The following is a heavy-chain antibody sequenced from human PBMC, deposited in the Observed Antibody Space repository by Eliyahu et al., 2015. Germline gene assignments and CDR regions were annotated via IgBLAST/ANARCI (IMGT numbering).Heavy chain of an antibody. CDR1: GGXMTSDY. V-gene: IGHV4-59*01. D-gene: IGHD6-19*01. Sequence: QVQLEESGPRLVKPSETLSLTCSVSGGXMTSDYWGWIRQPPGKGLEWIGYIYDSGSTNYIPSLKSRVSISIDTSKKQFSLKLSSVTAADTAVYYCARVSWYSSGWWRLDSWGQGTLVTVSS. CDR2: IYDSGST. CDR3: ARVSWYSSGWWRLDS. J-gene: IGHJ4*02.